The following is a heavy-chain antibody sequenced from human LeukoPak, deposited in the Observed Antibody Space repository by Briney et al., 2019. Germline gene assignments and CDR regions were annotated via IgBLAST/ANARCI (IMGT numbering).Heavy chain of an antibody. CDR2: ISPSGDIT. V-gene: IGHV3-23*01. CDR3: AKVSAGVVVVAAARLNYYYYYMDV. CDR1: GFSFSSHG. D-gene: IGHD2-15*01. J-gene: IGHJ6*03. Sequence: GGSLRLSCAGSGFSFSSHGMNWVRQAPGKGLEWVSGISPSGDITYYTDSVRGRFTISRDNFKNTLYLQMNSLRAEDTAVYYCAKVSAGVVVVAAARLNYYYYYMDVWGKGTTATVSS.